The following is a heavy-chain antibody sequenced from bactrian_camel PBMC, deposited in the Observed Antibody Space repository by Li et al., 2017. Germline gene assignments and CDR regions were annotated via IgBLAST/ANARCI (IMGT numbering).Heavy chain of an antibody. CDR1: GYTHSSNC. D-gene: IGHD4*01. J-gene: IGHJ6*01. CDR3: AARYYSDDGREADFGY. V-gene: IGHV3S53*01. CDR2: MEYDGDT. Sequence: VQLVESGGGSVQTGGSLRLSCAASGYTHSSNCMGWFRQAPGKEREEVATMEYDGDTRYLESVADRFTISRDVDANAVYLQMNSLKPEDTAVYYCAARYYSDDGREADFGYWGQGTQVTVS.